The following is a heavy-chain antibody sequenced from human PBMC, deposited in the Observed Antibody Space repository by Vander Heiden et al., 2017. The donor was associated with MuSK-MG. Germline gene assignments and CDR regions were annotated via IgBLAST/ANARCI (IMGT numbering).Heavy chain of an antibody. Sequence: QVQLVQSGAEVKKPGSSVKVSCQASGGTFSSDAISWVRQARGQGLEWMGGIIPIFGTANDAQKFQGRVTITADESTSTAYMELSSLRSEDTAVYYCARAGIAASWYYYMDVWGKGTTVTVSS. CDR3: ARAGIAASWYYYMDV. J-gene: IGHJ6*03. CDR2: IIPIFGTA. CDR1: GGTFSSDA. D-gene: IGHD6-13*01. V-gene: IGHV1-69*01.